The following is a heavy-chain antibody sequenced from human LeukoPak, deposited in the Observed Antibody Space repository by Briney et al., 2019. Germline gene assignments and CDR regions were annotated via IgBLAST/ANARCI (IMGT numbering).Heavy chain of an antibody. CDR3: ARDCSSTSCYTGMYAFDI. Sequence: SETLSLTCTVSGGSISSHNWSWIRQPPGKGLEWIGYIYYSGSTNYNPSLKSRVTISVDTSKNQFSLKLSSVTAADTAVYYCARDCSSTSCYTGMYAFDIWGQGTMVTVSS. CDR2: IYYSGST. D-gene: IGHD2-2*02. CDR1: GGSISSHN. J-gene: IGHJ3*02. V-gene: IGHV4-59*11.